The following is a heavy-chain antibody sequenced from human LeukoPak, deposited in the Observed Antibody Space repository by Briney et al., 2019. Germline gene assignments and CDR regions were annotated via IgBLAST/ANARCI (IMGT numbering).Heavy chain of an antibody. J-gene: IGHJ4*02. V-gene: IGHV3-53*01. D-gene: IGHD1-1*01. Sequence: GGSLRLSCAASGFTVSSNYMSWVRQAPGKGLEWVSVIYSGGYTYYADSVKGRFTISRDSSKNTLYLQMNSLRAEDTAVYYCAKTGNPATGDYWGQGTQVTVSS. CDR3: AKTGNPATGDY. CDR1: GFTVSSNY. CDR2: IYSGGYT.